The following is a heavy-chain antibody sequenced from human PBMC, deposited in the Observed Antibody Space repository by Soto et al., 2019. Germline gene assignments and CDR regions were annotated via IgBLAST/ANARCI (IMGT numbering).Heavy chain of an antibody. V-gene: IGHV2-5*02. D-gene: IGHD3-3*01. J-gene: IGHJ4*02. CDR3: AHRVLRSVFGLVTTTAIYFDF. CDR2: IYWDDDK. Sequence: QITLNESGPTPVKPRQTLTLTCTFSGFSLTTSGVGVGWISQSPGKAQEWLALIYWDDDKRYSPSLKSRLTITKDTSKNQVVLTMADLDPADTATYYCAHRVLRSVFGLVTTTAIYFDFWGQGTPVAVSS. CDR1: GFSLTTSGVG.